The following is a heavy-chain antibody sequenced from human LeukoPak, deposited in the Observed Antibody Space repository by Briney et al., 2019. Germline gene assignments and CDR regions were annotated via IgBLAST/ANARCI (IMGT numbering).Heavy chain of an antibody. CDR2: IYTSGNA. J-gene: IGHJ4*01. CDR1: GDSISSSF. D-gene: IGHD3-16*01. Sequence: VKPSETLSLTCSVSGDSISSSFWSWIRQPAGKGLEWIGRIYTSGNANYNPSLKSRVTMSVDTSKNQFSLTLNSVTAAETAVYYWGRGGGGRGFDQIDGGGQGTLVTVSS. CDR3: GRGGGGRGFDQIDG. V-gene: IGHV4-4*07.